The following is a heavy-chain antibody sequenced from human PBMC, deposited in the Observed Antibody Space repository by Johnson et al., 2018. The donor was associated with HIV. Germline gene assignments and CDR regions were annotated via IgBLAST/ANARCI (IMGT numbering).Heavy chain of an antibody. CDR3: AKNTAMVGDAFDI. V-gene: IGHV3-7*03. CDR1: GFTFSSYW. CDR2: IKQDGSEK. Sequence: VQLVESGGGLVQPGGSLRLSCAASGFTFSSYWMSWVRQAPGKGLEWVANIKQDGSEKYYVDSVKGRFTISRDNAKNSLYLQMNSLRAEDTAVYYCAKNTAMVGDAFDIWGQGTMVTVSS. D-gene: IGHD5-18*01. J-gene: IGHJ3*02.